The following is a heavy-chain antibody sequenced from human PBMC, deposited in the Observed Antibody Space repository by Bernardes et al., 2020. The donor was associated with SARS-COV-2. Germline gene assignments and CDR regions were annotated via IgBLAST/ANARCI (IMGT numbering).Heavy chain of an antibody. CDR1: GGSISSGDYY. CDR2: IYYSGST. J-gene: IGHJ4*02. CDR3: ARAGWELATGVYFDY. D-gene: IGHD1-26*01. V-gene: IGHV4-30-4*01. Sequence: SETLSLTCTVSGGSISSGDYYWSWIRQPPGKGLEWIGYIYYSGSTYYNPSLKSRVTISVDTSKNQFSLKLSSVTAADTAVYYCARAGWELATGVYFDYWGQGTLVTVSS.